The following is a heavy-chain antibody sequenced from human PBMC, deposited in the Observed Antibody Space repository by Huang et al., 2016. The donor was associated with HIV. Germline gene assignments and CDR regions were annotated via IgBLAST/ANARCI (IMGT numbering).Heavy chain of an antibody. V-gene: IGHV3-30*18. Sequence: QVQLVESGGGVVEPGRSLRVSCAASGFSFSDSVMHWVRQAPGKGLECVAVISYDGRNKFYADSVKGRFTISRDNSKNTVYLQMNSLRAGDTAVYYCAKDRRAYYYGSGIEYWGQGARVTVSS. D-gene: IGHD3-10*01. CDR3: AKDRRAYYYGSGIEY. CDR1: GFSFSDSV. J-gene: IGHJ4*02. CDR2: ISYDGRNK.